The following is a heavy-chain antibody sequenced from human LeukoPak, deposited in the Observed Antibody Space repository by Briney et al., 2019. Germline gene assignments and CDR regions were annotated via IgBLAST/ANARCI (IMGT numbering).Heavy chain of an antibody. J-gene: IGHJ4*02. V-gene: IGHV3-30*18. CDR1: GFTFSSYG. D-gene: IGHD6-13*01. Sequence: GGSLRLSCAASGFTFSSYGMHWVRQAPGKGLEWVAVISYDGSNKYYADSVKGRFTISRDNSKNTLYLQMNSLRAEDTAVYYCAKDPGSAAAGLLYYFDYWGQGTLVTVSP. CDR2: ISYDGSNK. CDR3: AKDPGSAAAGLLYYFDY.